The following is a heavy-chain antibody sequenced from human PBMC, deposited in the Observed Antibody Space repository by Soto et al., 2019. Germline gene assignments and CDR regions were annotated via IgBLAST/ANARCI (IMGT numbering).Heavy chain of an antibody. J-gene: IGHJ4*02. CDR3: ARDRGIAAAGEFDY. CDR1: GYTFTSYH. CDR2: INPSGGRT. Sequence: ASVKVSCKASGYTFTSYHMHWVRQAPGQGLEWMGIINPSGGRTNYAQKFQGRVTMTRDTSISTAYMELSRLRSDDTAVYYCARDRGIAAAGEFDYWGQGTLVTVSS. V-gene: IGHV1-2*02. D-gene: IGHD6-13*01.